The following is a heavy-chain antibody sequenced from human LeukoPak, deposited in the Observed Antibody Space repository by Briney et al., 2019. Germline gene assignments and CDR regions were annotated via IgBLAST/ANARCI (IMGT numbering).Heavy chain of an antibody. CDR3: AKYSGSYYYPPNWDS. Sequence: GGSLRLSCAASGFTFSAYHINWVRQAPGKRLEWISYISTTGTTIHYADSVKGRFAISRDNAKSSLYLQMNSLRDEDTAVYYCAKYSGSYYYPPNWDSWGQGTLVTVSS. D-gene: IGHD1-26*01. CDR1: GFTFSAYH. CDR2: ISTTGTTI. J-gene: IGHJ4*02. V-gene: IGHV3-48*02.